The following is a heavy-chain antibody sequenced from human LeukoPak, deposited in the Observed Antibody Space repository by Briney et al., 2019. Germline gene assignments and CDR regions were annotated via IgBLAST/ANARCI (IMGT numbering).Heavy chain of an antibody. D-gene: IGHD3-10*01. Sequence: PGGSLRLSCAASGFTFSSYWMHWVRQAPGKGLVWVSRINSDGSSTSYADSVKGRFTISRDNAKNTLYLQMNSLRAEDTAVYYCAREGSGSYPLDYWGQGTLVTVSS. V-gene: IGHV3-74*01. CDR1: GFTFSSYW. J-gene: IGHJ4*02. CDR3: AREGSGSYPLDY. CDR2: INSDGSST.